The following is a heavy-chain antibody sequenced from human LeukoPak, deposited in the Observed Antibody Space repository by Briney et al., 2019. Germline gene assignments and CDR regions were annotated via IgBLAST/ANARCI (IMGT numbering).Heavy chain of an antibody. D-gene: IGHD6-6*01. CDR1: GFTFSSYG. CDR3: ARGQGRIAARLGFDY. CDR2: IWYDGSNK. J-gene: IGHJ4*02. Sequence: PPGGSLRLSCAASGFTFSSYGMHWVRQAPGKGLEWVAVIWYDGSNKYYADSVKGRFTISRDNSKNTLYLQMNSLRAEDTAVYYCARGQGRIAARLGFDYWGQGTLVTVSS. V-gene: IGHV3-33*01.